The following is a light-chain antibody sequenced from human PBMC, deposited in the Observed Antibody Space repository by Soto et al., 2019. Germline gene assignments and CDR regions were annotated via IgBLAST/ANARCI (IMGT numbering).Light chain of an antibody. V-gene: IGLV2-14*01. CDR2: EVF. CDR3: SSYTTANTYV. J-gene: IGLJ1*01. CDR1: NSDVGGYRY. Sequence: QSVRTQPASVSGSPGQSITISCTGSNSDVGGYRYVSWYQQHPAKAPQLMIYEVFNRPSGVSHRFSGSKSGNTASLTISGLQAEDEADYYCSSYTTANTYVFGTGTKVTVL.